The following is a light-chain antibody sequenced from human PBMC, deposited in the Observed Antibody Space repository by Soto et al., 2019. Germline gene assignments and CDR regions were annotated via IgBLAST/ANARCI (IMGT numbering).Light chain of an antibody. V-gene: IGKV1-6*01. J-gene: IGKJ1*01. CDR2: GTS. CDR1: QAIRSD. Sequence: AIQMTQSPSSLSASVGDRVTIICRASQAIRSDLGWYQQKPGQAPKLLIFGTSVLHSGVPSRFSGTGSGTDFTLTISSLQPEDFATYYCLQDHIYPWTFGQGTKVDIK. CDR3: LQDHIYPWT.